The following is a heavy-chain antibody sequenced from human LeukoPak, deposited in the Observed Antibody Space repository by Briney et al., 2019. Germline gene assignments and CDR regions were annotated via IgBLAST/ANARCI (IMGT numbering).Heavy chain of an antibody. D-gene: IGHD6-13*01. CDR1: GISFSDYY. CDR2: ISGSGGST. CDR3: AKDDSSSPYYFDY. V-gene: IGHV3-23*01. J-gene: IGHJ4*02. Sequence: GGSLRLSCAASGISFSDYYMSWIRQAPGKGLEWVSAISGSGGSTYYADSVKGRFTISRGNSKNTLYLQMNSLRAEDTAVYYCAKDDSSSPYYFDYWGQGTLVTVSS.